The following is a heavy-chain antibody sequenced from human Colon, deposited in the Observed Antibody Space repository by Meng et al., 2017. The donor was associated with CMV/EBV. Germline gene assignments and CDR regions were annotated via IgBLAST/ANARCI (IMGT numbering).Heavy chain of an antibody. V-gene: IGHV3-7*01. CDR1: GLTFTTYW. CDR3: AREVGHNWDLGHPYGLDL. Sequence: GGSLRLSCVDPGLTFTTYWMTWVRQAPGKGLEWVANINQDGRETHYADSVKGRFIISRDNRYNTLYLQMSSLRVDDTALYYCAREVGHNWDLGHPYGLDLWGQGTTVTVSS. D-gene: IGHD1-20*01. CDR2: INQDGRET. J-gene: IGHJ6*02.